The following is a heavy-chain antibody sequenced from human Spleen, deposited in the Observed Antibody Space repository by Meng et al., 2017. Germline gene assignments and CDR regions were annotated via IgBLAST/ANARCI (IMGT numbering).Heavy chain of an antibody. Sequence: QGQQQRQGPGLVKPSQPRSLTCTVSGGSISSGGYYWSWIRQHPGKGLEWIGYIYYSGSTYYNPSLESRVTISVDTSKNQFSLKLSSVTAADTAVYYCARDGISSGWYRYFQHWGQGTLVTVSS. V-gene: IGHV4-31*03. D-gene: IGHD6-19*01. CDR2: IYYSGST. CDR1: GGSISSGGYY. CDR3: ARDGISSGWYRYFQH. J-gene: IGHJ1*01.